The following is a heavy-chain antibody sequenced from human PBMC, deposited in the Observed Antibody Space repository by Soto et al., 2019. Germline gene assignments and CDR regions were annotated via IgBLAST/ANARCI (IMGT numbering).Heavy chain of an antibody. D-gene: IGHD5-12*01. CDR3: ARERSGYDSPLNYYYYMDV. V-gene: IGHV3-43*01. J-gene: IGHJ6*03. Sequence: GGSLRLSCAASGFTFDDYTMHWVRQAPGKGLEWVSLISWDGGSTYYADSVKGRFTISRHNSKNTLYLQMNSLRAEDTAVYYCARERSGYDSPLNYYYYMDVWGKGTTVTVSS. CDR1: GFTFDDYT. CDR2: ISWDGGST.